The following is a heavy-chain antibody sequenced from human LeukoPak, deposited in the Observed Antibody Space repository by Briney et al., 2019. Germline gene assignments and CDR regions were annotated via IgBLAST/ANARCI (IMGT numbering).Heavy chain of an antibody. Sequence: GGSLRLSCAASGFTVSSNYMSWARQAPGKGLEWVSVIYSGGSTYYADSVKGRFTISRDNSKNTLYLQMNSLRAEDTAVYYRTVTTTVTLAEYFRHWGQGTLVTVSS. CDR2: IYSGGST. J-gene: IGHJ1*01. D-gene: IGHD4-17*01. V-gene: IGHV3-66*01. CDR1: GFTVSSNY. CDR3: TVTTTVTLAEYFRH.